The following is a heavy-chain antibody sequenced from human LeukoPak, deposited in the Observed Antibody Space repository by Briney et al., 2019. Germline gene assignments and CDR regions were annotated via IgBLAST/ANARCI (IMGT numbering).Heavy chain of an antibody. J-gene: IGHJ4*02. V-gene: IGHV3-33*01. CDR2: IWYDGSNK. CDR1: GFTFSSYG. Sequence: QSGGSLRLSCAASGFTFSSYGMHWVRQAPGKGLEWVAVIWYDGSNKYYADSVKGRFTISRDNSKNTLYLQMNSLRDEDTAVYYCARDRSELYGGGYFDYWGQGTLVTVSS. D-gene: IGHD3-16*01. CDR3: ARDRSELYGGGYFDY.